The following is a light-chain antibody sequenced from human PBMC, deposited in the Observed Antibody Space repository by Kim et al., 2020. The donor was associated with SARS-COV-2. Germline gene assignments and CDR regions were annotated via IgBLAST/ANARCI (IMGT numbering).Light chain of an antibody. J-gene: IGKJ2*01. CDR2: TAC. Sequence: SATVGDRVTIAGRARQGITRIVAWYQQKPGKAPNRLIYTACTWRSGDSSRFSGSGSGTEFTVRSSGQQTEDVGTYYCQQVNRCPAAVGEGTKLEI. CDR1: QGITRI. V-gene: IGKV1-9*01. CDR3: QQVNRCPAA.